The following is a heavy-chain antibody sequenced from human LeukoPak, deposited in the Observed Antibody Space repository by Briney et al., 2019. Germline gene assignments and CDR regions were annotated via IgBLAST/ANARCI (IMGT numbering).Heavy chain of an antibody. J-gene: IGHJ4*02. CDR3: ARRDTGWNYCDY. V-gene: IGHV4-59*08. CDR2: IHYKGST. D-gene: IGHD6-19*01. CDR1: GDSINGHY. Sequence: PSETLSLTCTISGDSINGHYWSWIRQPPGKRLEWIGDIHYKGSTNYNLSLKSRVTISVDTSKNHLSLNLTSVLAADTAIYYCARRDTGWNYCDYWGQGILVIVSS.